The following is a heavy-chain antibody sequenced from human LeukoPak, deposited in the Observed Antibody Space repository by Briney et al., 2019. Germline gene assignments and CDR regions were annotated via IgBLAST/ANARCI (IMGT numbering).Heavy chain of an antibody. D-gene: IGHD6-13*01. V-gene: IGHV4-34*01. J-gene: IGHJ4*02. Sequence: PSETLSLTCAVYGGCFSGYYWSWIRQPPGKGLEWIGEINHSGSTNYNPSLKSRVTISVDTSKNQFSLKLSSVTAADTAVYYCARGYSSSWFPWDYWGQGTLVTVSS. CDR2: INHSGST. CDR3: ARGYSSSWFPWDY. CDR1: GGCFSGYY.